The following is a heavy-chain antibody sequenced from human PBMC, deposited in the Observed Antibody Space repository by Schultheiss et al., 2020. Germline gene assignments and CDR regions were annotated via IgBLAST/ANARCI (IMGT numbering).Heavy chain of an antibody. CDR2: IDPSDSYT. V-gene: IGHV5-10-1*01. D-gene: IGHD5-24*01. CDR1: GYSFTSYW. Sequence: GESLKISCKGSGYSFTSYWISWVRQMPGKGLEWMGRIDPSDSYTNYSPSFQGHVTISADKSISTAYLQWSSLKASDTAMYYCARLGVDGYKIGSLYDYWGKGTLVTGSS. J-gene: IGHJ4*02. CDR3: ARLGVDGYKIGSLYDY.